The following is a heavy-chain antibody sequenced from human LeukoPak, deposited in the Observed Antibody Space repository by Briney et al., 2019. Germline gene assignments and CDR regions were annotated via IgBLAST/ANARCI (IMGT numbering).Heavy chain of an antibody. Sequence: GESLKISCKGSGYSFTSYWIGWVRQMPGKGLEWMGIIYPGDSDTRYSPSFQGQVTISADKSISTAYLQWSSLKASDTAMYYRAREMYSGSSLYYFDYWGQGTLVTDSS. D-gene: IGHD1-26*01. J-gene: IGHJ4*02. V-gene: IGHV5-51*01. CDR1: GYSFTSYW. CDR3: AREMYSGSSLYYFDY. CDR2: IYPGDSDT.